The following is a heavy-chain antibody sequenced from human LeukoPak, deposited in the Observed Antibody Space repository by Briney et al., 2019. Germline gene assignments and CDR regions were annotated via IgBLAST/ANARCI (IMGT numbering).Heavy chain of an antibody. J-gene: IGHJ4*02. V-gene: IGHV4-61*03. D-gene: IGHD6-19*01. CDR2: IYYTGST. CDR1: GGSVSSNTYH. CDR3: ARFRSSGWYYFDY. Sequence: NPSETLSLTCSVSGGSVSSNTYHRSWLRQPPGKGLEWLGHIYYTGSTGYNPSLKSRVTISVDTSKNHFSLKLSSVTAADTAVYFCARFRSSGWYYFDYWGQGTLVTVSS.